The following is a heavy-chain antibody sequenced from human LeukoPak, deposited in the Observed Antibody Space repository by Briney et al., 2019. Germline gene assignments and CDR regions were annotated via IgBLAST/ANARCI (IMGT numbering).Heavy chain of an antibody. CDR3: ARGKPGNPRSEWFDP. D-gene: IGHD1-14*01. CDR2: INHSGST. Sequence: LRLSCAASGFTFSDYYMSWIRQPPGKGLEWIREINHSGSTNYNPSLKSRVTISVDTSKNQFSLKLSSVTAADTAVYYCARGKPGNPRSEWFDPWGQRTLVTVSS. V-gene: IGHV4-34*01. CDR1: GFTFSDYY. J-gene: IGHJ5*02.